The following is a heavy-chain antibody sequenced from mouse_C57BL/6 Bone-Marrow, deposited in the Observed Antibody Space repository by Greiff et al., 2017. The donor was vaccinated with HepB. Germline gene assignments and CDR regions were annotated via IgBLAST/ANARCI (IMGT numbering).Heavy chain of an antibody. Sequence: EVKLVESGGGLVKPGGSLKLSCAASGFTFSSYAMSWVRQTPEKRLEWVATISDGGSYTYYPDNVKGRFTISRDNAKNNLYLQMSHLKSEDTAMYCCAREPPDYWGQGTTLTVSS. J-gene: IGHJ2*01. CDR1: GFTFSSYA. CDR2: ISDGGSYT. CDR3: AREPPDY. V-gene: IGHV5-4*01.